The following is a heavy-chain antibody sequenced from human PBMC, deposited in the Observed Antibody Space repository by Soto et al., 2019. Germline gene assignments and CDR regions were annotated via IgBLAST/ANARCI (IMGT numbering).Heavy chain of an antibody. J-gene: IGHJ5*02. V-gene: IGHV4-59*01. CDR3: ARDRYYDSSGYYYEASGFDP. D-gene: IGHD3-22*01. Sequence: ASETLSLTCTVSGGSISSCYWSWTRQPPGKGLEWIGYIYYSGSTNYNPSLKSRVTISVDTSKNQFSLKLSSVTAADTAVYYCARDRYYDSSGYYYEASGFDPWGQGTLVTVS. CDR1: GGSISSCY. CDR2: IYYSGST.